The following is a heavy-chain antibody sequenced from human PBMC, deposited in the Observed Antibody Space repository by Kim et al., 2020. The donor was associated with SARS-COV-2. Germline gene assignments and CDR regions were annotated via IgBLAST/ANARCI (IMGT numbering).Heavy chain of an antibody. V-gene: IGHV1-46*01. CDR3: ARASYYGSGDYPFDF. D-gene: IGHD3-10*01. Sequence: QKYQGRVRLTRDTSTSTVYMELSSLRSEDTAVYYCARASYYGSGDYPFDFWGQGTMVTVSS. J-gene: IGHJ3*01.